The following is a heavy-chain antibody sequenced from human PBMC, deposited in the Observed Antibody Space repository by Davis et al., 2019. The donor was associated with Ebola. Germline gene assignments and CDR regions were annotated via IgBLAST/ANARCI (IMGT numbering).Heavy chain of an antibody. CDR2: VIPIFGIS. CDR1: GGPFSNFP. J-gene: IGHJ4*02. Sequence: SVKVSCKVSGGPFSNFPITWVRQAPGQGLECMGGVIPIFGISNYAEKFKGRVTITADESATTVYMELNSLRSDDTAIYYCARGPSYGPDSWGQGTLITVSS. V-gene: IGHV1-69*13. CDR3: ARGPSYGPDS. D-gene: IGHD3-16*01.